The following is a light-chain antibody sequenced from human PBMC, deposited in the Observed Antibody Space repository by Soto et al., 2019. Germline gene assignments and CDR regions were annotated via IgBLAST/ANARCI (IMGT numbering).Light chain of an antibody. J-gene: IGLJ1*01. V-gene: IGLV2-14*01. CDR1: SSDVGGYNS. Sequence: QSALTQPASVSGSPGQSITISCTGTSSDVGGYNSVSWYQHHPGKAPKLLLYEVTDRPSGVSYRFSGSKSGNTASLTVSGLQVVDEADYYCSSYTSSSNDVFGTGTKVTVL. CDR3: SSYTSSSNDV. CDR2: EVT.